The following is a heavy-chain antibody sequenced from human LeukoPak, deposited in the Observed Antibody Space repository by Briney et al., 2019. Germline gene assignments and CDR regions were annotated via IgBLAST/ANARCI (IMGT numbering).Heavy chain of an antibody. CDR1: GVSISTHY. V-gene: IGHV4-59*11. CDR2: IYHSGTT. J-gene: IGHJ4*02. D-gene: IGHD3-10*01. CDR3: AREANYYGSGSYFEGTFDY. Sequence: PSETLSLTCNVSGVSISTHYWSWIRQSPGKGLEWIGLIYHSGTTNYNPSLKSRVTISIDTSKNEFSLKLTSVTAADTAVYFCAREANYYGSGSYFEGTFDYWGQGSLVTVSS.